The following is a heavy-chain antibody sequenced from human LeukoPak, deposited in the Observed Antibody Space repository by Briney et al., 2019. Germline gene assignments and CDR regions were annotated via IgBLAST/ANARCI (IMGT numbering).Heavy chain of an antibody. D-gene: IGHD3-3*01. J-gene: IGHJ6*03. CDR3: ARGAPYGFLEWFNYYMDV. Sequence: SETLSLTCSVSGDSMRSYYWSWIRQPPGKGLEWIGYIYYNGTTNYNPSLKGRVTMSVDTSKNQFSLNLSSVTTADTAVYYCARGAPYGFLEWFNYYMDVWGKGTTVTVSS. CDR2: IYYNGTT. V-gene: IGHV4-59*01. CDR1: GDSMRSYY.